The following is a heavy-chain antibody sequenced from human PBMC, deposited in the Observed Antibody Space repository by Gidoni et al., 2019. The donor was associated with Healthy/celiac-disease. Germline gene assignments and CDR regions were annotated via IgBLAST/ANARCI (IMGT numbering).Heavy chain of an antibody. J-gene: IGHJ4*02. Sequence: QLQLQESGPGLVKPSETLSLTCTVSGGSISSSSYYWGWIRQPPGKGLEWIGSIYYSGSTYYNPSLKSRVTISVDTSKNQFSLKLSSVTAADTAVYYCARHRAPEKFYYYDSSGSDFDYWGQGTLVTVSS. CDR1: GGSISSSSYY. D-gene: IGHD3-22*01. CDR3: ARHRAPEKFYYYDSSGSDFDY. CDR2: IYYSGST. V-gene: IGHV4-39*01.